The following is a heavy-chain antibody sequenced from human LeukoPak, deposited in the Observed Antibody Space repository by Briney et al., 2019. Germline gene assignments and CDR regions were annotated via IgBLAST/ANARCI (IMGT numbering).Heavy chain of an antibody. D-gene: IGHD3-10*01. CDR2: INTDGSST. CDR3: ARDLRVRGVDFDY. J-gene: IGHJ4*02. CDR1: GFTFSSYW. Sequence: GGSLRLSCAASGFTFSSYWMHWVRQAPGKGLVWVSRINTDGSSTNYADSVKGRFTISRDNARNTLYLQMNSLRAEDTAVYYCARDLRVRGVDFDYWGQGTLVTVSS. V-gene: IGHV3-74*01.